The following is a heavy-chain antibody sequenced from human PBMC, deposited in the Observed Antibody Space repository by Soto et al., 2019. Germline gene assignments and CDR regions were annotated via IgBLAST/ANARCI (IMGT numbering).Heavy chain of an antibody. CDR2: INQDGRKR. CDR3: VRDTTPAARNVYFDAFDV. CDR1: GFTFSSYW. Sequence: EVQLVESGGGLVQPGGSLRLSCAASGFTFSSYWMAWVRQTPGKGLEWVANINQDGRKRYFVDSVKGRSTISRDNGKNSLYLQISSLRAEDTAVYYCVRDTTPAARNVYFDAFDVWGQGTMVAVSS. J-gene: IGHJ3*01. V-gene: IGHV3-7*03. D-gene: IGHD1-1*01.